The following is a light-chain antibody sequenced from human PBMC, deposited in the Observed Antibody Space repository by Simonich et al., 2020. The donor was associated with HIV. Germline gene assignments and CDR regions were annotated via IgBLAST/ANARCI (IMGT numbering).Light chain of an antibody. CDR3: SSYVGTNTV. V-gene: IGLV2-8*01. Sequence: QSALTRPASVSGSPGQSITISCTGTSSDIGAFNYVSWYQHHPGKAPKPMIYEVNKPPSGVPQRFSGSKSGNTASLTVSGLQAEDEADYYCSSYVGTNTVFGGGTKLTVL. CDR1: SSDIGAFNY. J-gene: IGLJ2*01. CDR2: EVN.